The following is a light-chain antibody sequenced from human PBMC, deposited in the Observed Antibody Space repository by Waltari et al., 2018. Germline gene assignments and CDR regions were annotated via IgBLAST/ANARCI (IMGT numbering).Light chain of an antibody. J-gene: IGLJ1*01. V-gene: IGLV1-40*01. CDR2: GNN. CDR1: SSNIGAGYD. Sequence: QSVLAPPPSVSGAPGQRVTISCTGSSSNIGAGYDVPWYQQLPGPAPKLLIFGNNNRPSGVPDRFSGSKSGTSASLAITGLQAEDEADYYCQSYDSSLSGSEVFGTGTKVTVL. CDR3: QSYDSSLSGSEV.